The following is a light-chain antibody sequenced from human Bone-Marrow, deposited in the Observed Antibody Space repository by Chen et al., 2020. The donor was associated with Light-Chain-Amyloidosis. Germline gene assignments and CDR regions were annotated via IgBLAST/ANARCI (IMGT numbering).Light chain of an antibody. CDR2: DVS. V-gene: IGLV2-14*03. CDR1: SSDVGGYNF. J-gene: IGLJ1*01. Sequence: QSALTQPASVSGSPGQSITISCTGTSSDVGGYNFVSWYQQHPGKAPKLMIYDVSNRPSGVSNRFSGSKSGNTASLTISGLQAEDEADYYCSSKTSSANLYVFGTGTKVTVL. CDR3: SSKTSSANLYV.